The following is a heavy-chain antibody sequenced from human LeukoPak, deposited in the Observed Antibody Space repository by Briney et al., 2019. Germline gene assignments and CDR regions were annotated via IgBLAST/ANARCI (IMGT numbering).Heavy chain of an antibody. V-gene: IGHV3-66*01. CDR2: LYTAGST. Sequence: ETLSLTCTVSGGSISSYYWSWVRQAPGKGLEWVSILYTAGSTYYADSVKARFTISRDNSKNTVHLQMNSLRVEDTAVYYCARSKTAPGDAFDIWGQGTMVTVSS. CDR3: ARSKTAPGDAFDI. J-gene: IGHJ3*02. CDR1: GGSISSYY.